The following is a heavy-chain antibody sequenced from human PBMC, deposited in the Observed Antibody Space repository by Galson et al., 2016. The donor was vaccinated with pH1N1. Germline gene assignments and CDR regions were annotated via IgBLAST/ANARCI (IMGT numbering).Heavy chain of an antibody. CDR2: INQDGSRK. V-gene: IGHV3-7*01. CDR1: GFIFSHYW. J-gene: IGHJ4*02. CDR3: ATEDYYTSLY. Sequence: SLRLSCAASGFIFSHYWMSWVRQAPGKGLEWVAKINQDGSRKYYVDSMEGRCTISRDNAENSLSLQMNSLRVEDTALYYCATEDYYTSLYWGQGILVTVSS. D-gene: IGHD1-26*01.